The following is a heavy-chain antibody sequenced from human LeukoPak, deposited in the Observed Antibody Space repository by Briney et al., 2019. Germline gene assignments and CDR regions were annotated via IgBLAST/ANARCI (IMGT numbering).Heavy chain of an antibody. Sequence: SETLSLTCAVYGGSFSGYYWSWIRQPPGKGLEWIGEINHSGSTNYNPSLKSRVTISVDTSKNQFSLKLSSVTAADTAVYYCARGLGRAYCGGDCYSWRDYWGQGTLVTVSS. CDR3: ARGLGRAYCGGDCYSWRDY. D-gene: IGHD2-21*02. J-gene: IGHJ4*02. CDR2: INHSGST. CDR1: GGSFSGYY. V-gene: IGHV4-34*01.